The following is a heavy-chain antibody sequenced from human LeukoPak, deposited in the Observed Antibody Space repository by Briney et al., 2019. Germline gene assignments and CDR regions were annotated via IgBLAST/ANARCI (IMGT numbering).Heavy chain of an antibody. CDR3: ARGGITSMDGC. Sequence: GGSLRLSCAASGFTFSSYWMHWVRQAPGKGLVWVSRINSDGSSTNYADSVKGRLTISRDNAKKTLYLQMNSLRAEDTAVYYCARGGITSMDGCWGQGTLVTVSS. V-gene: IGHV3-74*01. J-gene: IGHJ4*02. CDR2: INSDGSST. D-gene: IGHD5-18*01. CDR1: GFTFSSYW.